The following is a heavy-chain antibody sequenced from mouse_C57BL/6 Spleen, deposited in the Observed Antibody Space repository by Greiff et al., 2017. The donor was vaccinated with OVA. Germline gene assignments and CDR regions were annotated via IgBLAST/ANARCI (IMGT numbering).Heavy chain of an antibody. D-gene: IGHD1-1*01. Sequence: VQLQQSGPELVKPGASVKISCKASGYSFTGYYMNWVKQSPEKSLEWIGEINPSTGGTTYNQKFKAKATLTVDKSSSTAYMQLKSLTSEDSAVYYCARQTVVDWYFDVWGTGTTVTVSS. V-gene: IGHV1-42*01. CDR1: GYSFTGYY. J-gene: IGHJ1*03. CDR3: ARQTVVDWYFDV. CDR2: INPSTGGT.